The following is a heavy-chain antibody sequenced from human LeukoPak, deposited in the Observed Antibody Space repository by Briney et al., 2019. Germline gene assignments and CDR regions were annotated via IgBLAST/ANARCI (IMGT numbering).Heavy chain of an antibody. Sequence: GGSLRLSCAASGFNFRDAAMTWVRQAPGKGLEWVSLISFSGDNSYYADSVKGRFAISRDNSKNTLSLQMNSLRVEDTAIYYCAKDIQLSTWGLGTMVTVSS. CDR2: ISFSGDNS. CDR1: GFNFRDAA. CDR3: AKDIQLST. J-gene: IGHJ3*01. V-gene: IGHV3-23*01. D-gene: IGHD5-24*01.